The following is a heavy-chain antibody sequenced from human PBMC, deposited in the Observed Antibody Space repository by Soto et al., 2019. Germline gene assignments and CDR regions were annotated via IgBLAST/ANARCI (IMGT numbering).Heavy chain of an antibody. Sequence: QLQLQESGPGLVKPSETLSLTCAVSGASISRTGFHWGWIRQPPGQGLEWIGSIYEGGITFYNSSLKSRVTISADTSKNHFSLKLNSVTAADTAVYFCARRGSGHTFDYWGQGTLVTVSS. D-gene: IGHD3-10*01. V-gene: IGHV4-39*01. CDR3: ARRGSGHTFDY. CDR2: IYEGGIT. CDR1: GASISRTGFH. J-gene: IGHJ4*02.